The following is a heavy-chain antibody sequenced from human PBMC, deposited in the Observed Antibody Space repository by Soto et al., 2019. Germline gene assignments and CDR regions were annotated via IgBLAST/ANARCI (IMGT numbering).Heavy chain of an antibody. Sequence: GGSLRLSCEASGFSFSSFARNWVRQAPGRGLECVSYISDDGASIYYADSLKGRFTISRDNAKNSLSLQMNNLRAEDTAVYYCARENSVQAWLHHFDHWGLGTLVTVYS. D-gene: IGHD5-18*01. CDR2: ISDDGASI. CDR3: ARENSVQAWLHHFDH. J-gene: IGHJ4*02. V-gene: IGHV3-48*03. CDR1: GFSFSSFA.